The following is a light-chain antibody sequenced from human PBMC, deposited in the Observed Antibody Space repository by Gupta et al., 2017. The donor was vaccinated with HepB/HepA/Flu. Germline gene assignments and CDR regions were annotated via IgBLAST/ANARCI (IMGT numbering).Light chain of an antibody. V-gene: IGLV1-40*01. CDR1: SSNIGAGYD. CDR3: QSYDSSLRVV. Sequence: QSVLTQPPSVSGAPGQRVTISCTGSSSNIGAGYDVHWYQRFPGRATKVLIYGNTNRPSGVPDRFSGSKSGTAASLAISGLQAEDEADYYCQSYDSSLRVVFGGGTKVTVL. J-gene: IGLJ2*01. CDR2: GNT.